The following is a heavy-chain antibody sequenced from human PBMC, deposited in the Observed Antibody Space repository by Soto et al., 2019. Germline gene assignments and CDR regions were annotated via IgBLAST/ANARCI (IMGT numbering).Heavy chain of an antibody. CDR3: TTLYYYDSSGLDAFDI. CDR2: IKSKTDGGTT. D-gene: IGHD3-22*01. V-gene: IGHV3-15*01. Sequence: GGSLRLSCAASGFTFSNAWMSWVRQAPGKGLEWVGRIKSKTDGGTTDYAAPVKGRFTISRDDSKNTLYLQMNSLKTEDTAVYYCTTLYYYDSSGLDAFDIWGQGTMVTVS. CDR1: GFTFSNAW. J-gene: IGHJ3*02.